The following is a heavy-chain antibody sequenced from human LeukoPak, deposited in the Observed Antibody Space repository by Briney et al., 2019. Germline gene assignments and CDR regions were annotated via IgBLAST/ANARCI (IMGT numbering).Heavy chain of an antibody. CDR1: EVTFSNHW. V-gene: IGHV3-74*01. D-gene: IGHD1-1*01. J-gene: IGHJ4*02. CDR2: INTDGSST. CDR3: TKDRIWNSFDS. Sequence: GSLRLSCAASEVTFSNHWMNWVRQAPGKGLVWVSRINTDGSSTTYADSVKGRFTISRDNAKNTLYLQMNSLKNEDTAVYYCTKDRIWNSFDSWGQGTLVTVSS.